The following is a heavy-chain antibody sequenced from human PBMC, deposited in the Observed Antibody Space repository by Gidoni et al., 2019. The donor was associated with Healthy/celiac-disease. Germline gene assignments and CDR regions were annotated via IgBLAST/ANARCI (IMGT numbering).Heavy chain of an antibody. CDR1: GFTFSSYS. D-gene: IGHD3-10*01. V-gene: IGHV3-21*01. CDR3: ARVGGSGSYYPY. CDR2: ISSSSSYI. J-gene: IGHJ4*02. Sequence: EVQPVASGGGLVKPGGSLRLSCSASGFTFSSYSMNWVRQAPGKGLEWVSSISSSSSYIYYADSVKGRFTISRDNDKNSLYLQMNSLRAEDTAVYYCARVGGSGSYYPYWGQGTLVTVSS.